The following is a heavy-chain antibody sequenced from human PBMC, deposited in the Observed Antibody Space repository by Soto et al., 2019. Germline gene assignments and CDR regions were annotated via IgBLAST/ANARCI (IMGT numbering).Heavy chain of an antibody. D-gene: IGHD6-19*01. J-gene: IGHJ3*02. V-gene: IGHV1-69*13. CDR1: GGTFSSYA. CDR3: ARDLGLLRAAEPIAVAGDDAFDI. CDR2: IIPIFGTA. Sequence: GASVKVSCKASGGTFSSYAISWVLQAPGQGLEWMGGIIPIFGTANYAQKFQGRVTITADESTSTAYMELSSLRSEDTAVYYCARDLGLLRAAEPIAVAGDDAFDIWGQGTMVTVSS.